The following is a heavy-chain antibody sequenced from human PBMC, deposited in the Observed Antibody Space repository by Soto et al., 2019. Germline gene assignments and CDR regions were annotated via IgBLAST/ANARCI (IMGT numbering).Heavy chain of an antibody. CDR2: ISGSGGST. Sequence: EVQLLESGGGLVQPGGSLRLSCAASGFTFSSYAISWVRQAPGKGLEWVSAISGSGGSTYYADSVKGRFTISRDNSKNTLYLQMNSLRAEDTAVYYCTASSGWYNAFDLWGQGTMVTVSS. CDR1: GFTFSSYA. D-gene: IGHD6-19*01. V-gene: IGHV3-23*01. CDR3: TASSGWYNAFDL. J-gene: IGHJ3*01.